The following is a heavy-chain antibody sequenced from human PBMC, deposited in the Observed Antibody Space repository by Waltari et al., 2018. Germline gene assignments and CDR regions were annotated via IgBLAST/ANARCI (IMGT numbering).Heavy chain of an antibody. CDR3: ARGDGGSGLGASDI. CDR1: GFTFTTHG. J-gene: IGHJ3*02. D-gene: IGHD3-3*01. V-gene: IGHV3-33*01. CDR2: IWYDGSNK. Sequence: QVQLVESGGGVVQSGRSLRLSCVGSGFTFTTHGMNWVRQAPGKGLEWGAVIWYDGSNKNYVDSVKGRFTISRDNSKNTLYLEMNSLRAEDTAVYFCARGDGGSGLGASDIWGQGTMVTVSS.